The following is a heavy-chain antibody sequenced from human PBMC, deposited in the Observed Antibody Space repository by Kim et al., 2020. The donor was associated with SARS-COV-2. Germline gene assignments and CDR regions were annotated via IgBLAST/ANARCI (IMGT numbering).Heavy chain of an antibody. CDR2: VNAGNGNT. CDR3: AREGVLYSEY. V-gene: IGHV1-3*01. Sequence: ASVKVSCKASGYTFTSYSIQWVRQAPGQRLERMGWVNAGNGNTRYSQKFQDRVTITRDTSATTAYMELSSLESEDTAVYYCAREGVLYSEYWGQGTLVTVSS. D-gene: IGHD3-10*01. CDR1: GYTFTSYS. J-gene: IGHJ4*02.